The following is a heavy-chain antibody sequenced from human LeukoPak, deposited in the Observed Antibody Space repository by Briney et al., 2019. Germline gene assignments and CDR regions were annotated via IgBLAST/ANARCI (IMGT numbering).Heavy chain of an antibody. D-gene: IGHD5-12*01. Sequence: GASVKVSCKASGGTSSSYAISWVRQAPGQGLEWMGGIIPIFGTANYAQKFQGRVTITADESTSTAYMELSSLRSEDTAVYYCARDPGSGDGYDYWGQGTLVTVSS. J-gene: IGHJ4*02. V-gene: IGHV1-69*13. CDR3: ARDPGSGDGYDY. CDR2: IIPIFGTA. CDR1: GGTSSSYA.